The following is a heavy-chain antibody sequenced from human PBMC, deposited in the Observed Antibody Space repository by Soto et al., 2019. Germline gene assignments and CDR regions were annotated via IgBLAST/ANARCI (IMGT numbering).Heavy chain of an antibody. CDR2: IDPSDSYT. CDR1: GYSFTSYW. J-gene: IGHJ6*01. D-gene: IGHD2-15*01. Sequence: PGESLKISCKGSGYSFTSYWISWVRQMPGKGLEWMGRIDPSDSYTNYSPSFQGHVTISADKSISTAYLQWSSLKASDTAMYYCVRVVAATPDQYYYYGMDVWGQGTTVTVSS. V-gene: IGHV5-10-1*01. CDR3: VRVVAATPDQYYYYGMDV.